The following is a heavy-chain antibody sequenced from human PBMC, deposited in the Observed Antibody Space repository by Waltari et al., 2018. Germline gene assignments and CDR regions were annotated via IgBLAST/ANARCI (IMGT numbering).Heavy chain of an antibody. CDR2: IYPGDSEP. J-gene: IGHJ1*01. CDR3: ARRVGGAVAGLQYFQH. D-gene: IGHD6-19*01. Sequence: EVQLVQSGAEVKKPGESLKISCKGSGYSFTSYWIGWVRQMPGKGLEWMGIIYPGDSEPRYSPSFQGQVTISADKSISTAYLQWSSLKASDTAMYYCARRVGGAVAGLQYFQHWGQGTLVTVSS. V-gene: IGHV5-51*01. CDR1: GYSFTSYW.